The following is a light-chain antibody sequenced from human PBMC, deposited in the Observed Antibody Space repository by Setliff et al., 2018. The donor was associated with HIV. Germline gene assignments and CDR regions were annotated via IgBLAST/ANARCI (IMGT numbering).Light chain of an antibody. Sequence: QSVLTQPPSVSGAPGQRVTISCTGGSSNIGAGYDVHWYKQLPGTAPKPLIYGNSNRPSGVPDRFSASKSGTSASLAITGLQAEDEADYYCQSYDSSLSGYVFGVGTKVTVL. CDR2: GNS. CDR3: QSYDSSLSGYV. J-gene: IGLJ1*01. V-gene: IGLV1-40*01. CDR1: SSNIGAGYD.